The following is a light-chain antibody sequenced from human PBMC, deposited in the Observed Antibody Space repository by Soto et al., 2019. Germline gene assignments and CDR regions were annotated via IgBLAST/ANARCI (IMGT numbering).Light chain of an antibody. V-gene: IGLV2-11*01. CDR1: SSDVGGYND. Sequence: QSALTQPRSVSGSPGQSVTISCSGTSSDVGGYNDVSWYQQHPGKAPKLMIYDVNKRPSGLPDLFSGSKSGNTASLTISGLQAEDEDDYYCCSYAGSYPVVFGGGTKVTVL. CDR3: CSYAGSYPVV. CDR2: DVN. J-gene: IGLJ2*01.